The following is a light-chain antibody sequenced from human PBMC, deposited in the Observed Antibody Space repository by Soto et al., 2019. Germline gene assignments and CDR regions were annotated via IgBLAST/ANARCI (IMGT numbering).Light chain of an antibody. CDR1: QSVRNSY. V-gene: IGKV3-20*01. CDR2: GAS. CDR3: QQYDGSPYT. J-gene: IGKJ2*01. Sequence: EIVLTQSPGTLSLSPGERATLSCRASQSVRNSYLAWYHQKPGQAPRLLIYGASSRATGIPDRFSGSGSGTDFTLTISRLEPEDFSVYYCQQYDGSPYTFGQGTKLEI.